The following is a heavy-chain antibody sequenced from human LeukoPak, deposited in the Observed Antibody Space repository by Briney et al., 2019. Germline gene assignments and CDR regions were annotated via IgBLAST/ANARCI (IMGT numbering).Heavy chain of an antibody. CDR3: VRGIAAAGLYFDY. CDR2: IYYTGST. D-gene: IGHD6-13*01. CDR1: GGSMSSYY. J-gene: IGHJ4*02. Sequence: SEPLSLTCTVSGGSMSSYYWSWIRQPPGKGLEWIGYIYYTGSTKYNPSLKSRVTRSVDTSKNQFSLKLRSVAAADTAVYYFVRGIAAAGLYFDYWGQGTLVTVSS. V-gene: IGHV4-59*01.